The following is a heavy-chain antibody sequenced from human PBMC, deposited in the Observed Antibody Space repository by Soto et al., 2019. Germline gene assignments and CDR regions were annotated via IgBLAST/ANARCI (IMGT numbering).Heavy chain of an antibody. V-gene: IGHV4-59*01. J-gene: IGHJ5*02. CDR3: ARESEGGDLHDWFDP. CDR2: VHYSGST. Sequence: PSETLSLTCSVSGDSIGTYYWSWVRQPPGKGLERLGFVHYSGSTQYNPSLKGRVTISVDMSKNQLSLKLRSVTAADTAVYYCARESEGGDLHDWFDPWGQGTLVTVSS. CDR1: GDSIGTYY. D-gene: IGHD3-16*01.